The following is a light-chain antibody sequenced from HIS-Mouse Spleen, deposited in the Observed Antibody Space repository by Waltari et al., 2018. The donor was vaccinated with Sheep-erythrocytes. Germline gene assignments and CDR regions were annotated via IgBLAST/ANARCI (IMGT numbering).Light chain of an antibody. CDR3: CSYAGSSTPWV. V-gene: IGLV2-23*01. J-gene: IGLJ3*02. CDR2: EGS. Sequence: QSALTQPASVSGSPGQSITISCTGTSRDVGSYDRVFWYQQHPGKAPKLMIYEGSKRPSGVSNRFSGSKSGNTASLTISGLQAEDEADYYCCSYAGSSTPWVFGGGTKLTVL. CDR1: SRDVGSYDR.